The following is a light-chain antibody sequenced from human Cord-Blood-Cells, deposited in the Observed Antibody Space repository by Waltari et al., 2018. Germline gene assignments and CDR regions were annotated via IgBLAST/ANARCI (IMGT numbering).Light chain of an antibody. J-gene: IGLJ1*01. Sequence: QSALTQPASVSGSPGQSITISCTGTSSDVGGYNYVSWYQQHPDKAPKLMIYDVSNRPSGVSNLFSGSKSGNTASLTISGLQAEDEADYYCSSYTSSSTYVFGTGTKVTVL. CDR2: DVS. V-gene: IGLV2-14*01. CDR3: SSYTSSSTYV. CDR1: SSDVGGYNY.